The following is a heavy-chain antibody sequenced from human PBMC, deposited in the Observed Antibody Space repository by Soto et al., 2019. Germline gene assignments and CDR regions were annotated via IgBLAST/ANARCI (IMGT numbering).Heavy chain of an antibody. CDR2: IYWNDDQ. Sequence: QITLKESGPTLVKPTQTLTLTCTASGLSFGTSGVGVGWIRQPPGKALEWLALIYWNDDQRYSPSLKCSLTITKDTSKNQVVLTMTNVDPVDTATYYCASMTTVATAAFDIWGQGIMVTVPS. V-gene: IGHV2-5*01. CDR3: ASMTTVATAAFDI. J-gene: IGHJ3*02. CDR1: GLSFGTSGVG. D-gene: IGHD4-17*01.